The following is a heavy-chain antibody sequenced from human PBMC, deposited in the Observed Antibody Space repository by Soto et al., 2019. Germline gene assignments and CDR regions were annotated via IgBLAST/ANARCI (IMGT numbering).Heavy chain of an antibody. V-gene: IGHV1-18*01. CDR3: ARDYDILTALVYYYYYGMDV. CDR1: GYTFTIYA. J-gene: IGHJ6*02. Sequence: ASVKVCCKASGYTFTIYAMHWVRQAPGQGLEWMGWISAYNGNTNYAQKLQGRVTMTTDTSTSTAYMELRSLRSDDTAVYYCARDYDILTALVYYYYYGMDVWGQGTTVTVSS. CDR2: ISAYNGNT. D-gene: IGHD3-9*01.